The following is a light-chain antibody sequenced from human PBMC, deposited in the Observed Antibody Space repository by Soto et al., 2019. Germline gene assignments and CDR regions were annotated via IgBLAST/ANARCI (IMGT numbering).Light chain of an antibody. CDR3: SSYAGGNNLV. J-gene: IGLJ2*01. CDR1: SSDVGGYNY. Sequence: QSVLTQPPSASGSPGQSVTIPCTGTSSDVGGYNYVSWYQHHPGKAPKLLISEVSERPSGVPDRFSGSKSANTASLTVSGLQAEDEADYYCSSYAGGNNLVFGGGTKVTVL. V-gene: IGLV2-8*01. CDR2: EVS.